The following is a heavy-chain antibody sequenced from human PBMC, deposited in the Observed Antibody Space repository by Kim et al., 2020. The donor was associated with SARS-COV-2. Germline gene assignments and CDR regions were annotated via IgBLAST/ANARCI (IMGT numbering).Heavy chain of an antibody. CDR1: GFTFSSYS. J-gene: IGHJ4*02. V-gene: IGHV3-21*01. CDR3: ARDPRLVRVATTTYYLDY. CDR2: ISSSSSYI. D-gene: IGHD5-12*01. Sequence: GGSLRLSCAASGFTFSSYSMNWVRQAPGKGLEWVSSISSSSSYIYYADSVKGRFTISRDNAKNSLYLQMNSLRAEDTAVYYCARDPRLVRVATTTYYLDYWGQGTLVTVSS.